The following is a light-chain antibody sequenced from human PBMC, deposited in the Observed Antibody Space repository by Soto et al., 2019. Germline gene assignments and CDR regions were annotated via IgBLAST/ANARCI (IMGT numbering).Light chain of an antibody. CDR1: SSDVGRYNY. J-gene: IGLJ2*01. Sequence: QSALTQPASVSGSPGQSITISCTGTSSDVGRYNYVSWCQQHPGKAPKLIIYDVSNRPSGVSNRFSGSKSGNTASLTISGLQAEGEADYYCSSYTSSGTVVFGGGTKVTVL. CDR2: DVS. V-gene: IGLV2-14*01. CDR3: SSYTSSGTVV.